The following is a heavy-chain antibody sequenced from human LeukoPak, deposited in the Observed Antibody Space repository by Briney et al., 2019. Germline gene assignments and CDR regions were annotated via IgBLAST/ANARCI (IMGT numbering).Heavy chain of an antibody. J-gene: IGHJ3*02. CDR3: AREDPGPVDAFDI. V-gene: IGHV1-46*01. CDR2: INPSAGST. CDR1: GYAFTSYY. Sequence: ASVKVSCKASGYAFTSYYIHWVRQAPGQGLEWMGIINPSAGSTSYAQKFQGRVTMTRDTSTSTVYMDLSSLRSEDTAVYYCAREDPGPVDAFDIWGQGTMVTVSS.